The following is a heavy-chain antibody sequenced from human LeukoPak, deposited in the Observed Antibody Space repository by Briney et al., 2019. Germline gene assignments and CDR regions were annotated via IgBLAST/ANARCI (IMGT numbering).Heavy chain of an antibody. D-gene: IGHD3-10*01. V-gene: IGHV1-18*01. CDR3: ARDYYGSGNDAFDI. CDR2: ISAYNGNT. J-gene: IGHJ3*02. CDR1: GYTFTSYD. Sequence: ASVKVSCKASGYTFTSYDINWVRQATGQGLEWMGWISAYNGNTNYAQKLQGRVTMTTDTSTSTAYMELRSLRSDDTAVYYCARDYYGSGNDAFDIWGQGTMVTVSS.